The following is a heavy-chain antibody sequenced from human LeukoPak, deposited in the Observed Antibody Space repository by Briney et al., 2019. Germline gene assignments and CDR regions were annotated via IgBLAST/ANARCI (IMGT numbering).Heavy chain of an antibody. CDR3: ARSTVGGITLAY. CDR1: GYPFSNYD. V-gene: IGHV1-69*13. J-gene: IGHJ4*02. CDR2: IIPIFGTA. D-gene: IGHD1-26*01. Sequence: SVNVSCKASGYPFSNYDINWVRQAPGQGLEWMGGIIPIFGTANYAQKFQGRVTITADQSTSTAYMELSSLRSEDTAVYYCARSTVGGITLAYWGQGTLVTVSS.